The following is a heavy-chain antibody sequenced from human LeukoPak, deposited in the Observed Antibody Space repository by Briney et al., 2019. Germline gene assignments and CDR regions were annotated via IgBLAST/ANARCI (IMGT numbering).Heavy chain of an antibody. V-gene: IGHV4-39*01. CDR3: ARHLSSLGFFDY. J-gene: IGHJ4*02. CDR1: GGSISSSSYY. CDR2: IYYSGST. Sequence: SETLSLTCTVPGGSISSSSYYWGWIRQPPGKGLEWIGSIYYSGSTYYNPSLKSRVTISVDTSKNQFSLKLSSVTAADTAVYYCARHLSSLGFFDYWGQGTLVTVSS. D-gene: IGHD3-16*02.